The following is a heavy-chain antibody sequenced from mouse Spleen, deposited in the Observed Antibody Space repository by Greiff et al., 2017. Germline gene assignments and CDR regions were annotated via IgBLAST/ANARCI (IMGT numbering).Heavy chain of an antibody. Sequence: QVQLQQSGAELVKPGASVKISCTASGYAFSSYWMNWVKQRPGKGLEWIGQIYPGDGDTNYNGKFKGKATLTADKSSSTAYMQLSSLTSEDSAVYFCARRDGYYDYAMDYWGQGTSVTVSS. CDR1: GYAFSSYW. CDR2: IYPGDGDT. V-gene: IGHV1-80*01. D-gene: IGHD2-3*01. J-gene: IGHJ4*01. CDR3: ARRDGYYDYAMDY.